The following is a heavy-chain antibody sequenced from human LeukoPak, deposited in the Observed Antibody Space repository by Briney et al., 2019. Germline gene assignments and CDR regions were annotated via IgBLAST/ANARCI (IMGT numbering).Heavy chain of an antibody. CDR2: IYPGDSDT. J-gene: IGHJ6*02. CDR3: ARQKPDYSSSWDPHYYYGMDV. V-gene: IGHV5-51*01. CDR1: GYSFTSYW. D-gene: IGHD6-13*01. Sequence: GESLKISCKGSGYSFTSYWIGWVRQMPGKGLEWMGIIYPGDSDTRYSPSFQGQVTISADKSISTAYLQWSSLKASDTAMYYCARQKPDYSSSWDPHYYYGMDVWGQGTTVTVSS.